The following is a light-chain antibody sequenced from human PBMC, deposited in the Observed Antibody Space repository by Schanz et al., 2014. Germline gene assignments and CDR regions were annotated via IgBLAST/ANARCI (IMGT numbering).Light chain of an antibody. CDR3: SSYTRSSPVV. CDR1: SSDVGAYNY. CDR2: DVS. Sequence: QSVLTQPASVSGSPGQSITISCSGTSSDVGAYNYVSWYQQPPGKAPNLIIYDVSNRPSGGSGCFSCSKSGNTASLTISGLQDEDDSYYYYSSYTRSSPVVFGGGTKLTVL. V-gene: IGLV2-14*01. J-gene: IGLJ2*01.